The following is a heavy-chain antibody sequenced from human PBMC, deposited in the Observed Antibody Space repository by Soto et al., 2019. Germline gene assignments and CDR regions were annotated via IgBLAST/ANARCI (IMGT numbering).Heavy chain of an antibody. CDR3: ARDRAHGFDI. J-gene: IGHJ3*02. Sequence: ASVKVSCKASGYTFTSNGISWVRQAPGQGLEWMGWISADTGNTNYAQKVQGRVTMTRDTSTSTVYMELRSLRSEDTAVYFCARDRAHGFDIWGQGTMVTV. CDR2: ISADTGNT. V-gene: IGHV1-18*01. CDR1: GYTFTSNG.